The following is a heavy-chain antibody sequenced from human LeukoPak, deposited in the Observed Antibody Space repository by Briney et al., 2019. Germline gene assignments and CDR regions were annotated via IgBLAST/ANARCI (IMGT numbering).Heavy chain of an antibody. J-gene: IGHJ4*02. CDR3: AREGSLGFDY. CDR1: GFTFSNYW. CDR2: VNSDGTTT. D-gene: IGHD3-10*01. Sequence: PGGSLRLSCAASGFTFSNYWMHWVRQAPGKGLVWVSRVNSDGTTTRYADSVKDRFTISRDNAKNTLYLQMNSLRDEDTAVYYCAREGSLGFDYWGQGTLVTVSS. V-gene: IGHV3-74*01.